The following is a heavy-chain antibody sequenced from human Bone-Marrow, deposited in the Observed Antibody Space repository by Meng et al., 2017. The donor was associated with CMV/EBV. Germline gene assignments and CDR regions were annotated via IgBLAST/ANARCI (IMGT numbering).Heavy chain of an antibody. Sequence: ETLTLTCTVSGFSLSNARMGVSWIRQPPGKALEWLAHIFSNDEKSYSTSLKTRVTISKDTSKSQVVLTMTNMDPVDTATYYCARTYDYSSPFDYWGQGTLVTVSS. D-gene: IGHD4-11*01. CDR1: GFSLSNARMG. CDR3: ARTYDYSSPFDY. V-gene: IGHV2-26*01. J-gene: IGHJ4*02. CDR2: IFSNDEK.